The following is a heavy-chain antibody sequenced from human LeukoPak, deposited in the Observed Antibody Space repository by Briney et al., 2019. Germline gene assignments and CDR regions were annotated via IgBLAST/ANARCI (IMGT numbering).Heavy chain of an antibody. CDR1: GYTFTSYG. CDR2: ISSYNGNT. J-gene: IGHJ6*02. Sequence: ASVKVSCKASGYTFTSYGISWVRQAPGQGLEWMGWISSYNGNTNYAQELQGRVTMTTDTSTNTAYMELRSLRSDDTAVYYCARDSRLTGGMDVWGQGTTVTVSS. D-gene: IGHD2-21*02. CDR3: ARDSRLTGGMDV. V-gene: IGHV1-18*01.